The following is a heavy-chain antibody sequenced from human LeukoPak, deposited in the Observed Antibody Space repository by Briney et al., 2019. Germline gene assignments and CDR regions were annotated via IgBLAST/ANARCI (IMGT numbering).Heavy chain of an antibody. V-gene: IGHV3-53*01. CDR3: AKGGPQFFDY. Sequence: GGSLRLSCAASGFTVSSNYMSWVRQAPGKGLEWVSVIYIGGNTYYADSVKGRFTLSRDTPKNTLYLQMNSLSPEDTAVYYCAKGGPQFFDYWGQGSLVTVSS. D-gene: IGHD5-24*01. J-gene: IGHJ4*02. CDR2: IYIGGNT. CDR1: GFTVSSNY.